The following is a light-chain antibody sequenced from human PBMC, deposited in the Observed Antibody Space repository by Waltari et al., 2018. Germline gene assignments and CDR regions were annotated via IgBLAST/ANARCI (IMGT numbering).Light chain of an antibody. CDR3: SSFTTRSTWV. CDR1: SSDNGSYTC. Sequence: QFAFTQLAGMSCSPGHSITNSCPRPSSDNGSYTCLPWYQQPPSEAPQLSLYAVGHRASGVPDRFSGTKSDNTASLTISGLQAEDESDYYCSSFTTRSTWVFGGGTKLTVL. V-gene: IGLV2-14*03. J-gene: IGLJ3*02. CDR2: AVG.